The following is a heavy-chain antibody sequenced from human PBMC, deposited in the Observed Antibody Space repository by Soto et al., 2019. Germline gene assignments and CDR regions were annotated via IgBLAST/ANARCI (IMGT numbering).Heavy chain of an antibody. CDR3: ATDGAGYCSGGSRYDY. CDR1: GYTLTELS. CDR2: FDPEDGET. V-gene: IGHV1-24*01. Sequence: ASVKVSCKVSGYTLTELSMHWVRQAPGKGLEWMGGFDPEDGETIYAQKFQGRVTMTEDTSTDTAYMELSSLRSEDTAVYYCATDGAGYCSGGSRYDYWGQGTLVTVSS. D-gene: IGHD2-15*01. J-gene: IGHJ4*02.